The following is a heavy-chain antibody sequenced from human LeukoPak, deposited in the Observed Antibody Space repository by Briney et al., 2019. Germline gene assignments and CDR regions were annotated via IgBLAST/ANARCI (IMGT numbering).Heavy chain of an antibody. CDR2: ISSSGSTI. CDR1: GFTFSDYY. J-gene: IGHJ4*02. Sequence: PGRSLRLSCAASGFTFSDYYMSWIRQAPGKGLEWVSYISSSGSTIYYADSVKGRFTISRDNAKNSLYLQMNSLRAEDTAVYYCARESVRIAVAGRSDYWGQGTLVTVSS. CDR3: ARESVRIAVAGRSDY. D-gene: IGHD6-19*01. V-gene: IGHV3-11*01.